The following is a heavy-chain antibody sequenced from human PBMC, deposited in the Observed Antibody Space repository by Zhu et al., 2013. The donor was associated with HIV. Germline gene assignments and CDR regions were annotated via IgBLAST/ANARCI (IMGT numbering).Heavy chain of an antibody. Sequence: QVQLVQSGAEVKKPGASVKVSCKASGYTFISYAMHWVRQAPGQRLEWLGWINTGNGNTKYSQKFQGRVTMTRDTSTSTVYMELSSLRSEDTAVYYCARCEAPGLGELSLKYAFDIWGQGTMVTVSS. CDR2: INTGNGNT. D-gene: IGHD3-16*02. CDR1: GYTFISYA. CDR3: ARCEAPGLGELSLKYAFDI. V-gene: IGHV1-3*04. J-gene: IGHJ3*02.